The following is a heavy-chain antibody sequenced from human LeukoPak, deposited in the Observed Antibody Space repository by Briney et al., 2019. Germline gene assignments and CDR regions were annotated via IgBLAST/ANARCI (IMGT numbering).Heavy chain of an antibody. V-gene: IGHV4-4*07. CDR1: GVSIQSYW. D-gene: IGHD5-18*01. CDR2: IYTTGRT. Sequence: SETLSLTCDVSGVSIQSYWWSWVRKPAGKGLEWIGRIYTTGRTNYSPSFQSRVTMSIGVSSNQFSLTLRSVTAADTAVYYCARSGYTISAYHSDFWGRGAPVTVSS. CDR3: ARSGYTISAYHSDF. J-gene: IGHJ4*02.